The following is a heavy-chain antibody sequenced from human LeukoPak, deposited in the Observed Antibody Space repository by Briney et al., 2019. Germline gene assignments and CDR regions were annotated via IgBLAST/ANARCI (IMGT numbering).Heavy chain of an antibody. Sequence: PGGSLRLSCAASGFPFRSYAMHWVRQAPGKGLEYVSAITLDAISTYYANSVKGRFTISRDNSKNTLYLQMGSLRAEDMAVYYCARVAVPGTYDYWGQGTLVTVSS. V-gene: IGHV3-64*01. J-gene: IGHJ4*02. D-gene: IGHD6-19*01. CDR3: ARVAVPGTYDY. CDR1: GFPFRSYA. CDR2: ITLDAIST.